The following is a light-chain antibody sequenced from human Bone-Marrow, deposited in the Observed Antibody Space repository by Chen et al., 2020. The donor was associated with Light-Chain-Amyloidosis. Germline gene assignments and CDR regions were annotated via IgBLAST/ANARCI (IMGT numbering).Light chain of an antibody. CDR1: SSDVGGYNY. CDR2: EVS. Sequence: QSALTQPPSASGSPGQSVTISCTGTSSDVGGYNYVSWYQQHPGKAPKLMIYEVSQRPSVVPLRFSGSTSGNTSALTVSGFHAEDVSYYYCRSYAGSWVFGGGTKLTVL. J-gene: IGLJ3*02. V-gene: IGLV2-8*01. CDR3: RSYAGSWV.